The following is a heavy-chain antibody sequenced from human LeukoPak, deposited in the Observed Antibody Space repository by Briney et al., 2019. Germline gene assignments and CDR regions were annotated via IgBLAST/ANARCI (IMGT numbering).Heavy chain of an antibody. CDR3: AKPGRAAAAGRNDYYYYYMDV. CDR1: GFTFSNYG. V-gene: IGHV3-23*01. Sequence: PGGTLRLSCAVSGFTFSNYGMSWVRQAPGKGLEWVSTISGSGGRTYYADSVKGRFTISRDNSKNTLYLQMNSLRAEDTAVYYCAKPGRAAAAGRNDYYYYYMDVWGKGTTVTVSS. CDR2: ISGSGGRT. J-gene: IGHJ6*03. D-gene: IGHD6-13*01.